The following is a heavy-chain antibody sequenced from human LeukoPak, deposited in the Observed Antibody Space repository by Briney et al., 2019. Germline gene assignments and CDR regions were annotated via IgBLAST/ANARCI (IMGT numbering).Heavy chain of an antibody. CDR2: IRYDGSNK. Sequence: GGSLRLSCAASGFTFSSYGMHWVRQAPGKGLEWVAFIRYDGSNKYYADSVKGRFTISRDNSKNTLYLQMNSLRAEDTAVYYCAKEPLATVTYHYYYMDVWGKGTTVTISS. CDR3: AKEPLATVTYHYYYMDV. D-gene: IGHD4-17*01. CDR1: GFTFSSYG. V-gene: IGHV3-30*02. J-gene: IGHJ6*03.